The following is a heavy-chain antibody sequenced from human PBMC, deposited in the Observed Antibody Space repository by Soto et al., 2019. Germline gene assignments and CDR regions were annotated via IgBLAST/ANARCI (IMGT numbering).Heavy chain of an antibody. CDR2: ISGSGGST. J-gene: IGHJ4*02. D-gene: IGHD3-16*01. CDR1: GFTFSSYA. CDR3: AKAGPLRIRARPYFDY. V-gene: IGHV3-23*01. Sequence: GGSLRLSCAASGFTFSSYAMSWVRQAPGKGLEWVSAISGSGGSTYYADSVKGRFTISRDNSKNTLYLQMNSLRAEDTAVYYCAKAGPLRIRARPYFDYWGQGTLVTVSS.